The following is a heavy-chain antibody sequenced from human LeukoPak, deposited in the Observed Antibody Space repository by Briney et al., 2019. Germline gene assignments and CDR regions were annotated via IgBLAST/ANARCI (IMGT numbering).Heavy chain of an antibody. V-gene: IGHV4-4*07. Sequence: PSETLSLTCTVSGGSISTYSWSWIRQPAGKGLEWIGRVYTSGSTNYNPSIKSRVSMSVDTSKNQFSLRLTSVTAADTAVYYCARGHSSSYKDYYYYYMDVWGKGTTVTVSS. CDR1: GGSISTYS. D-gene: IGHD6-6*01. J-gene: IGHJ6*03. CDR2: VYTSGST. CDR3: ARGHSSSYKDYYYYYMDV.